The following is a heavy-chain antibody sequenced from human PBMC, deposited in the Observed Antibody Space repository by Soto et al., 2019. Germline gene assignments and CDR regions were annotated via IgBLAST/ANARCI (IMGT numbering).Heavy chain of an antibody. CDR3: ARATLVAGLDY. Sequence: GASVKVSCKASGGTFSSYGISWVRQAPGQGLEWMGWISAYNGNTNYAQKLQGRVTMTTDTSTSTAYMELRSLRSDDTAVYYCARATLVAGLDYWGQGTLVTVSS. D-gene: IGHD6-19*01. CDR2: ISAYNGNT. V-gene: IGHV1-18*01. CDR1: GGTFSSYG. J-gene: IGHJ4*02.